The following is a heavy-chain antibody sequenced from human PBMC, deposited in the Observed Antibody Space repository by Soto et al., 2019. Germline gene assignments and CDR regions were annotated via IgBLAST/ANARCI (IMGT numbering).Heavy chain of an antibody. V-gene: IGHV4-34*01. CDR2: INHSGST. Sequence: SETLSLTCAVYGGSFSGYYWSRIRQPPGKGLEWIGEINHSGSTNYNPSLKSRVTISVEKSKNQLSLKLSSVTAADKAVYYCARCGFVVVTDATRYYRMEVRGKVTTVT. J-gene: IGHJ6*04. CDR3: ARCGFVVVTDATRYYRMEV. D-gene: IGHD2-2*01. CDR1: GGSFSGYY.